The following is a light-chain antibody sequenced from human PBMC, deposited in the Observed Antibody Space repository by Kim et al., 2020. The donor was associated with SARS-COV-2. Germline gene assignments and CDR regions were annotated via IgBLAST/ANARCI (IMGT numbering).Light chain of an antibody. CDR1: INNVGNQG. CDR3: SAWDSSLSAWV. CDR2: RNN. J-gene: IGLJ3*02. Sequence: QAGLTQPPSVSKGLRQTATLTCTGNINNVGNQGAAWLQQHQGHPPKLLSYRNNSRPSGISERLSPSRSGNTASLTITGLQPEDEADYYCSAWDSSLSAWVFGGGTQLTVL. V-gene: IGLV10-54*01.